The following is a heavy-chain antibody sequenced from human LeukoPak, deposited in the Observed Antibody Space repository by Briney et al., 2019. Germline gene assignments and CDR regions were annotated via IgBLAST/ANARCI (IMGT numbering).Heavy chain of an antibody. CDR2: ISAYNGNT. CDR3: ASSAYSSSWYKKNYYMDV. V-gene: IGHV1-18*01. Sequence: ASVKVSCKASGYTFTSYGISWVRQAPGQGLEWMGWISAYNGNTNYAQKLQGRVTITADGSTSTAYMELSSLRSEDTAVYYCASSAYSSSWYKKNYYMDVWGKGTTVTISS. CDR1: GYTFTSYG. D-gene: IGHD6-13*01. J-gene: IGHJ6*03.